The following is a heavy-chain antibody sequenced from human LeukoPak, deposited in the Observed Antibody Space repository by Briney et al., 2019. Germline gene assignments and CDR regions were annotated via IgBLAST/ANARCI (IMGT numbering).Heavy chain of an antibody. D-gene: IGHD1-26*01. CDR2: LHPVTGGT. Sequence: GASVKVSCKASGYTFTTYLIHWVRQAPGQGLEWMGELHPVTGGTNYAQKFQGRVTMTRDTSTSTVYLELSSLTSEDTAVYFCARDPANGRPDAYDIWGQGTRVIVSS. V-gene: IGHV1-46*01. CDR1: GYTFTTYL. J-gene: IGHJ3*02. CDR3: ARDPANGRPDAYDI.